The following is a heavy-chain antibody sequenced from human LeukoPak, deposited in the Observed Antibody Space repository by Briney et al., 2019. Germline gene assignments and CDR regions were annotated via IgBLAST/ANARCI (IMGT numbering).Heavy chain of an antibody. CDR2: IDPSDSYT. J-gene: IGHJ4*02. CDR3: ARRAYGEATDY. D-gene: IGHD3-10*01. Sequence: KLGESLKISCKGSGYSFTSYWISWVRQMPGKGLEWMGRIDPSDSYTNYSPSLQGYVTISADKSISTAYLQWSSLKASDTAMYYCARRAYGEATDYWGQGTLVTVSS. CDR1: GYSFTSYW. V-gene: IGHV5-10-1*01.